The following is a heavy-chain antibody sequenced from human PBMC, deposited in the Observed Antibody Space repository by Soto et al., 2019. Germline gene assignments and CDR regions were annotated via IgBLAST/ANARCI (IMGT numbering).Heavy chain of an antibody. D-gene: IGHD3-22*01. CDR3: ARDRDSSGYYYFDY. CDR1: GGTFSSYA. CDR2: IIPIFGTA. V-gene: IGHV1-69*01. J-gene: IGHJ4*02. Sequence: QVQLVQSGAEVKKPGSSVKVSCKASGGTFSSYAISWGRQAPGQGLEWMGGIIPIFGTANYAQKFQGRVTITADESTSTAYMELSSLRSEDTAVYYCARDRDSSGYYYFDYWGQGTLVTVSS.